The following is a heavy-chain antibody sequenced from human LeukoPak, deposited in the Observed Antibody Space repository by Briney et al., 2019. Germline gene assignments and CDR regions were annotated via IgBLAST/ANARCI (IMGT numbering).Heavy chain of an antibody. CDR1: GFTFSSYE. CDR3: AREGNYYDSSGDYYYYYYMDV. CDR2: ISSSSSYI. Sequence: GGSLRLSCAASGFTFSSYEMKWVRQAPGKGLEWVSSISSSSSYIYYADSVKGRFTISRDNAKNSLYLQMNSLRAEDTAVYYCAREGNYYDSSGDYYYYYYMDVWGKGTTVTVSS. D-gene: IGHD3-22*01. J-gene: IGHJ6*03. V-gene: IGHV3-21*01.